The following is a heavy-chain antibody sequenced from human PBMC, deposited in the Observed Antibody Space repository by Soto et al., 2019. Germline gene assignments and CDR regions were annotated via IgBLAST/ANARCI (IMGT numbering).Heavy chain of an antibody. Sequence: SVKVSCKASGGTFSSYAISWVRQAPGQGLEWMGGIIPIFGTANYAQKFQGRVTITADESTSTAYMELSSLRSDDTAVYYCARTPQGRCCSDYSCYPFDYWGQGTLVTVSS. V-gene: IGHV1-69*13. D-gene: IGHD2-15*01. J-gene: IGHJ4*01. CDR2: IIPIFGTA. CDR1: GGTFSSYA. CDR3: ARTPQGRCCSDYSCYPFDY.